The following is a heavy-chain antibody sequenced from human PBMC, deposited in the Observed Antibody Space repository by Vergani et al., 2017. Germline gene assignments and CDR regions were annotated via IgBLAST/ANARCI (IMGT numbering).Heavy chain of an antibody. CDR2: ICGGGGST. Sequence: EVQLLESGGGLVQPGGSLRLSCAASGFTFSSYAMSWVRQAPGKGLEWVSAICGGGGSTYYADSVKGRFTISRDNSKNTLYLQMNSLRAEDTAVYYCAKEHDILTGYYAFFDYWGQGTLVTVSS. CDR3: AKEHDILTGYYAFFDY. J-gene: IGHJ4*02. CDR1: GFTFSSYA. D-gene: IGHD3-9*01. V-gene: IGHV3-23*01.